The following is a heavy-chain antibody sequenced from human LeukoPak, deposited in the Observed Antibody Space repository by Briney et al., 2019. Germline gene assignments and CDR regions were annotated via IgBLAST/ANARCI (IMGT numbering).Heavy chain of an antibody. V-gene: IGHV4-34*01. Sequence: SETLSLTWAVYGGSFSGYYWSWIRQPPGKGLEWIGEINHSGSTNYNPSLKSRVTISVDTSKNQFSLRLTSVTAADTAVYYCERTVYTSGWDDYWGQGALVTVSS. CDR1: GGSFSGYY. CDR3: ERTVYTSGWDDY. J-gene: IGHJ4*02. CDR2: INHSGST. D-gene: IGHD6-19*01.